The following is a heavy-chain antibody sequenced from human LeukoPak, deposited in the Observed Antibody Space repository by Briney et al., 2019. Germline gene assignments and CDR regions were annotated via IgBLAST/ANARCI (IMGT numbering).Heavy chain of an antibody. Sequence: SETLSFTCTVSGVSVSSGSYYWSWIRQPPGKGLEWIGYIYYSRCTNYNPSLKSRVHISVDTSKNQFPLKLSSVTAADTAVYYCATGTYYYCSGTYYTGGYWFDPWGQGTLVTVSS. CDR2: IYYSRCT. CDR1: GVSVSSGSYY. D-gene: IGHD3-10*01. V-gene: IGHV4-61*01. CDR3: ATGTYYYCSGTYYTGGYWFDP. J-gene: IGHJ5*02.